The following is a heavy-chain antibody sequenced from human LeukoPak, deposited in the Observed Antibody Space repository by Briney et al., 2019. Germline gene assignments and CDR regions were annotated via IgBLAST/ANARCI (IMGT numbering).Heavy chain of an antibody. V-gene: IGHV1-18*01. Sequence: ASVKVSCKASGYTFTSYGISWVRQTPGQGLEWMGWISAYNGNTNYAQKLQGRVTMTTDTSTSTAYVELRSLRSDDTAVYYCARWYSVGWNYYFDLWGRGTLVTVSS. CDR2: ISAYNGNT. D-gene: IGHD1-7*01. CDR1: GYTFTSYG. CDR3: ARWYSVGWNYYFDL. J-gene: IGHJ2*01.